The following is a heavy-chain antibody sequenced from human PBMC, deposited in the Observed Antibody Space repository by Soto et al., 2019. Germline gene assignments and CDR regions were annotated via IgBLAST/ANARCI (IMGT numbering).Heavy chain of an antibody. D-gene: IGHD6-19*01. J-gene: IGHJ4*02. Sequence: EVQLVESGGGFVKPGGSLRLSCTASGFTFNDAWMNWVRQGPGKGLEWVARIKHKADGETTDYAAPVKGRFTISRDDSKNTVSLQMASLRTEDTAVYYCTTDLYSSSAWANDYWGQGTLVTVSS. V-gene: IGHV3-15*07. CDR3: TTDLYSSSAWANDY. CDR1: GFTFNDAW. CDR2: IKHKADGETT.